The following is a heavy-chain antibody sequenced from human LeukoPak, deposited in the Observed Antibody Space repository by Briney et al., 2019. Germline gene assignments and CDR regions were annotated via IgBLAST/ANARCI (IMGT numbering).Heavy chain of an antibody. CDR1: GFTFSGYS. J-gene: IGHJ4*02. V-gene: IGHV3-21*01. CDR2: ISSSSSYI. Sequence: GGSLRLSCAASGFTFSGYSMNWVRQAPGKGLEWVSSISSSSSYIYYADSMKGRFTISRDNAKNSLYLQMNSLRAEDTAVYYCARGQYSSGWYDFDYWGQGTLVTVSS. D-gene: IGHD6-19*01. CDR3: ARGQYSSGWYDFDY.